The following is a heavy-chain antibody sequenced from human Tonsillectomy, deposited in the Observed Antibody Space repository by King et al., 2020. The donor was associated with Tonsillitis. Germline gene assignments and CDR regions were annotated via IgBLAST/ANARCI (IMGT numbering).Heavy chain of an antibody. CDR2: ISYDGSDK. D-gene: IGHD3-22*01. J-gene: IGHJ3*01. CDR3: ARDQSSYDSSGYYYE. V-gene: IGHV3-30*05. Sequence: VQLVESGGGVVQPGRSLRLSCAASGFTFSSYGMHWVRQAPGKGLEWVAVISYDGSDKYYVDSVKGRFTISRDNSKNTLYLQMNSLRAVDTAVYYCARDQSSYDSSGYYYEWGQGTMVTVSS. CDR1: GFTFSSYG.